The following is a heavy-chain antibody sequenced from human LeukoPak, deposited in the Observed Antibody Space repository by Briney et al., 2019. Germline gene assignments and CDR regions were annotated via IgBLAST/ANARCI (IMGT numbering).Heavy chain of an antibody. V-gene: IGHV3-48*01. J-gene: IGHJ4*02. CDR3: ARLTRQLSGSNNDY. CDR2: ISSTSSTI. D-gene: IGHD3-10*01. Sequence: GGSLRLSCTASGFTFSSYSVNRVRQAPGKGLEWVSYISSTSSTIYYADSVKGRFTVSRDNAKNSLYLQMNSLRAEDTAVYYCARLTRQLSGSNNDYWGQGTLVTVSS. CDR1: GFTFSSYS.